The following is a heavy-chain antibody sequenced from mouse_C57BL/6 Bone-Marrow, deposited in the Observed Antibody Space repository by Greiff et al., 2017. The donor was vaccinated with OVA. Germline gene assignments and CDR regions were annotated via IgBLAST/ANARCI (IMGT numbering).Heavy chain of an antibody. CDR3: TRSGNWAWFAY. CDR2: IDPETGGT. V-gene: IGHV1-15*01. J-gene: IGHJ3*01. D-gene: IGHD4-1*01. Sequence: QVQLQQPGAELVRPGASVTLSCKASGYTFTDYEMHWVKQTPVHGLEWIGAIDPETGGTAYNQKFKGKAILTADKSSSTAYMEHRSLTSEDSAVYYCTRSGNWAWFAYWGQGTLVTVSA. CDR1: GYTFTDYE.